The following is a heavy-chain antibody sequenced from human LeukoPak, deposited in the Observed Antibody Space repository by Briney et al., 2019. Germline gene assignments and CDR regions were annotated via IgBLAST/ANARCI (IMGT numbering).Heavy chain of an antibody. J-gene: IGHJ3*02. CDR2: INHSGST. Sequence: PSETLSLTCAVYGGSFSGYYWSWIRQPPGKGPEWIGEINHSGSTNYNPSLKSRVTISVDTSKNQFSLKLSSVTAADTAVYYCARGIEWELLSIWGQGTMVTVSS. D-gene: IGHD1-26*01. CDR1: GGSFSGYY. V-gene: IGHV4-34*01. CDR3: ARGIEWELLSI.